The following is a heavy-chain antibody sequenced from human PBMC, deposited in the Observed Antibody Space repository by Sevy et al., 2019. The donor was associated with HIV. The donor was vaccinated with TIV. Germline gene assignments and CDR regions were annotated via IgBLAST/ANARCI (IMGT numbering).Heavy chain of an antibody. CDR1: GFTFSGYS. D-gene: IGHD6-13*01. CDR2: ISSSSSYI. Sequence: LSLTCAASGFTFSGYSMNWVRQAPGKGLEWVSSISSSSSYIYYADSVKGRFTISRDNAKNSLYLQMNSLRAEDTAVYYCARDEAAAGDAFDIWGQGAMVTVSS. V-gene: IGHV3-21*01. CDR3: ARDEAAAGDAFDI. J-gene: IGHJ3*02.